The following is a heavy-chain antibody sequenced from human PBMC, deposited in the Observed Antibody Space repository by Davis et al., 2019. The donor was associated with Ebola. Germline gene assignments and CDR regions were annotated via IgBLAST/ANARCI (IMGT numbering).Heavy chain of an antibody. Sequence: TLRLSCAVSGGSISRGRYSWSWIRKPPGKGLEWIGYIYHSGSTYYNPSLKSRVTISVDRSKNQFSLKLSSVTAADTAVYYCAREKDGSLDYWGQGTLVTVSS. CDR2: IYHSGST. CDR3: AREKDGSLDY. D-gene: IGHD5-24*01. CDR1: GGSISRGRYS. J-gene: IGHJ4*02. V-gene: IGHV4-30-2*01.